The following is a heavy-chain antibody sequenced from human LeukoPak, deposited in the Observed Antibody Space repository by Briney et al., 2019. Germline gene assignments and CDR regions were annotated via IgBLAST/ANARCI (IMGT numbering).Heavy chain of an antibody. Sequence: GGSLRLSCAASGFTFSGSAMHWVRQASGKGLEWVGRIRSKANSYATAYAASVKGRFTISRDDSKNTAYLQMNSLKTEDTAVYYCTRRPVGYCSSTSCYYGMDVWGQGTTVTVSS. J-gene: IGHJ6*02. CDR1: GFTFSGSA. CDR3: TRRPVGYCSSTSCYYGMDV. CDR2: IRSKANSYAT. V-gene: IGHV3-73*01. D-gene: IGHD2-2*01.